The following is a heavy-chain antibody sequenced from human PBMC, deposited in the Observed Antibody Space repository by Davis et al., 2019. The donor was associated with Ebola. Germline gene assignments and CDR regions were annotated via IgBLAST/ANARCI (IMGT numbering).Heavy chain of an antibody. Sequence: GGSLRLSCAASGFTFGGYALHWVRRAPGKGLEWVANIKEDGTERDYGHSVKGRFTISRDDATNSLYLQMNNLRAEDTAVYYCARDAYWGQGILVTVSS. V-gene: IGHV3-7*01. CDR1: GFTFGGYA. CDR3: ARDAY. CDR2: IKEDGTER. J-gene: IGHJ4*02.